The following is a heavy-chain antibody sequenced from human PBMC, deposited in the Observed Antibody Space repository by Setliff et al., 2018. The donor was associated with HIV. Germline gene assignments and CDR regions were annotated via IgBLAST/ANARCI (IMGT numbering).Heavy chain of an antibody. V-gene: IGHV4-31*03. J-gene: IGHJ4*02. Sequence: SETLSLTCTVSGDSINSGDSYWTWIRHHPGKGLEWIGYIYYSGSTYYNPSLRSRVAVSLVTSRDQFSLKVRSVTAADTAVYYCAQSESGNQWELPFDYWGQGALVTVSS. CDR2: IYYSGST. CDR3: AQSESGNQWELPFDY. CDR1: GDSINSGDSY. D-gene: IGHD1-26*01.